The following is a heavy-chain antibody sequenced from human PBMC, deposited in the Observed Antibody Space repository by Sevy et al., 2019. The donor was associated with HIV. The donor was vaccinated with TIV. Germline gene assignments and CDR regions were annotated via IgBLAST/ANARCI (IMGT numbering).Heavy chain of an antibody. CDR3: ARDMSITMVRGVIYAFDI. V-gene: IGHV1-2*02. D-gene: IGHD3-10*01. J-gene: IGHJ3*02. CDR1: GYTVTGYY. CDR2: SNPNSGGT. Sequence: ASVKVSCKASGYTVTGYYMHWVRQAPGQGLEWMGWSNPNSGGTNYAQKFQGRVTMTRDTSISTAYMELSRLRSDDTAVYYCARDMSITMVRGVIYAFDIWGQGTMVTVSS.